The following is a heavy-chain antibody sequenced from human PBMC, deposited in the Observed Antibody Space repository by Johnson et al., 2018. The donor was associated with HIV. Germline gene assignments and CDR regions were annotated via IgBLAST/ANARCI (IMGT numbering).Heavy chain of an antibody. D-gene: IGHD6-6*01. Sequence: VQLVESGGGLVQPGRSLRLSCAASGFTFDDYAMHWVRQAPGKGLEWVSGISWNSGSIGYADSVKGRFTISRDKAKNSLYLQMNSLRAEDTALYYCAKAIAARPSGAFDIWGQGTMVTVSS. V-gene: IGHV3-9*01. CDR2: ISWNSGSI. CDR3: AKAIAARPSGAFDI. CDR1: GFTFDDYA. J-gene: IGHJ3*02.